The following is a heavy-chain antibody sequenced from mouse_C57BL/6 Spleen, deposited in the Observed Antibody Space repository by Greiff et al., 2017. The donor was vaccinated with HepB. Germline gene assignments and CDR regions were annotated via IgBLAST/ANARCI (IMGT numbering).Heavy chain of an antibody. D-gene: IGHD2-1*01. V-gene: IGHV5-4*01. CDR3: AREEYYGNYVDY. CDR1: GFTFSSYA. J-gene: IGHJ2*01. CDR2: ISDGGSYT. Sequence: EVMLVESGGGLVKPGGSLKLSCAASGFTFSSYAMSWVRQTPEKRLEWVATISDGGSYTYYPDNVKGRFTISRDNAKNNLYLQMSHLKSEDTAMYYCAREEYYGNYVDYWGKGTTLTVSS.